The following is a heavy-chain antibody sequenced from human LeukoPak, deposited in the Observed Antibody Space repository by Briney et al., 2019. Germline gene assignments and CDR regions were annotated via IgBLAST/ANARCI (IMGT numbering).Heavy chain of an antibody. CDR1: GFTFSSYG. V-gene: IGHV3-33*01. D-gene: IGHD1-26*01. Sequence: PGGSLRLSCAASGFTFSSYGMHWVRQAPGKGLEWVAITWYEGSNKYYADSVKGRFTISRDNSKNTLYLQMNSLRAEDTAVYYCARDRSTTAVDYWGQGTLVTVSS. J-gene: IGHJ4*02. CDR3: ARDRSTTAVDY. CDR2: TWYEGSNK.